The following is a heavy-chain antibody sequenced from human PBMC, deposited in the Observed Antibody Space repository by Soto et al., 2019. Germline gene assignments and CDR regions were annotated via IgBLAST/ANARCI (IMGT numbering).Heavy chain of an antibody. Sequence: GASVKVSCKASGYTFTDYYIHWVRQAPGQGLECMGWINCNSGDTDYAQKFQGRVTVTRATSISTAYMELTRLRSDDTAVYYCGRGHVGVMSSFDIWGQGTMVTVSS. CDR3: GRGHVGVMSSFDI. CDR1: GYTFTDYY. D-gene: IGHD3-16*01. J-gene: IGHJ3*02. CDR2: INCNSGDT. V-gene: IGHV1-2*02.